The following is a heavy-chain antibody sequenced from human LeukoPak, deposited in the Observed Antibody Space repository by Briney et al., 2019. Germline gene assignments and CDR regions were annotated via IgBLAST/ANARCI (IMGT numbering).Heavy chain of an antibody. CDR1: GGSISSGDYY. V-gene: IGHV4-30-4*08. J-gene: IGHJ3*02. D-gene: IGHD2-15*01. Sequence: PSQTLSLTCTVSGGSISSGDYYWSWIRQPPGKGLEWIGYIYYSGSTYYNPSLKSRVTISVDTSKNQFSLKLSSVTAADTAVYYCARDPDCSGGSCYFDIWGQGTMVTVSS. CDR3: ARDPDCSGGSCYFDI. CDR2: IYYSGST.